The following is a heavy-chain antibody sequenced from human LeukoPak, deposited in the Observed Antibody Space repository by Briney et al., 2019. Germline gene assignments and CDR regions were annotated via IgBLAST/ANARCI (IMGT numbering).Heavy chain of an antibody. J-gene: IGHJ4*02. CDR3: ARELTAAAAGNLDY. CDR1: GYTFTGYY. V-gene: IGHV1-2*02. Sequence: ASVKVSCKASGYTFTGYYMHWVRQAPGQGLEWMGWINPNTGGTNYAQKFQGRVTMTRDTSIRTAYMELSSLRSDDTAVYYCARELTAAAAGNLDYWGQGTLVTVSS. D-gene: IGHD6-13*01. CDR2: INPNTGGT.